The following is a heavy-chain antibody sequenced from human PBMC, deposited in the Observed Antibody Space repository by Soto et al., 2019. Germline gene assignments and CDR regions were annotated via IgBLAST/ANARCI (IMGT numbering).Heavy chain of an antibody. Sequence: EVQLVESGGGLVQPGGSLRLSCAASGFTFSSYWMSWVRQAPGKGLEWVANIKEDGSEKYYVDSVKGRFTISRANAKNSLFLQMNSLKSEDTAVYYCVGVGRWGGYWCPGTRVTGSS. CDR3: VGVGRWGGY. J-gene: IGHJ4*02. D-gene: IGHD3-16*01. CDR2: IKEDGSEK. CDR1: GFTFSSYW. V-gene: IGHV3-7*03.